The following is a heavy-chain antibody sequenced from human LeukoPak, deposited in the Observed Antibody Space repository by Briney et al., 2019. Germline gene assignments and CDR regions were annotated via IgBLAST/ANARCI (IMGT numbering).Heavy chain of an antibody. CDR2: INPNSGGT. Sequence: ASVKVSCKASGYTFTGYYMHWVRQAPGQGLEWMGWINPNSGGTNYAQKFQGRVTMTRDTSISTAYMELSRPRSDDTAVYYCAREVDQPLKMEDDAFDIWGQGTMVSVSS. CDR3: AREVDQPLKMEDDAFDI. V-gene: IGHV1-2*02. J-gene: IGHJ3*02. CDR1: GYTFTGYY. D-gene: IGHD2-2*01.